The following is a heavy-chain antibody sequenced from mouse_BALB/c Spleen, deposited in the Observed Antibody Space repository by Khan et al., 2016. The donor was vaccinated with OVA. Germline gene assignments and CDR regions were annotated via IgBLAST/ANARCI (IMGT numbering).Heavy chain of an antibody. CDR3: ARRRGSMDY. CDR2: IFPGDDST. CDR1: GYTFTNYD. Sequence: QVRLQQSGTELVKPGASVKLSCKAYGYTFTNYDINWVRQRPEQGLEWIGWIFPGDDSTKYNEKFKDKATLTTDKSSSTAYMQLSRLTSEDSAVYCCARRRGSMDYWGQGTSVTVSS. J-gene: IGHJ4*01. V-gene: IGHV1-85*01.